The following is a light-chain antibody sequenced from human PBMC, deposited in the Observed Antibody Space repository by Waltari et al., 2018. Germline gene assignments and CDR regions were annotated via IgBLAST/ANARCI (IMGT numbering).Light chain of an antibody. V-gene: IGKV1-5*03. J-gene: IGKJ2*01. CDR2: QAS. CDR1: QSIGTW. CDR3: QQYGAYEYS. Sequence: DIQMTQSPSALSASVGDRLTITCRASQSIGTWLAWYQQKPGKAPKLLIYQASALESGVPSRFSGSGYGTEFTLTISSLQPDDFATYYRQQYGAYEYSFGQGTKLEIK.